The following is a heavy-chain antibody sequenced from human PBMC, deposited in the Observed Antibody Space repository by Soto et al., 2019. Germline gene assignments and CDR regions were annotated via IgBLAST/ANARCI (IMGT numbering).Heavy chain of an antibody. CDR2: IYYSGST. J-gene: IGHJ3*02. CDR1: GGSISSYY. Sequence: TLSLTCTVSGGSISSYYWSWIRQPPGKGLEWIGYIYYSGSTNYNPYLKSRVTISVDTSKNQFYLKLRSVTAADTAVYYCARTFYSGRVEAFDIWGQGKMVTVSS. D-gene: IGHD1-26*01. V-gene: IGHV4-59*01. CDR3: ARTFYSGRVEAFDI.